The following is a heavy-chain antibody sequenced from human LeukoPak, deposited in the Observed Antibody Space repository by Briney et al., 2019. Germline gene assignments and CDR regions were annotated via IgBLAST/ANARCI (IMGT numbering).Heavy chain of an antibody. D-gene: IGHD3-22*01. CDR3: ARGAYDSSGYYDYFDY. Sequence: GGSLRLSCAASGFTFSSYAMHWVRQAPGKGLGWVSGISWNSGNIGYADSVKGRFTISRDNAKNSLYLQMNSLRAEDTALYYCARGAYDSSGYYDYFDYWGQGTLVTDSS. CDR2: ISWNSGNI. V-gene: IGHV3-9*01. J-gene: IGHJ4*02. CDR1: GFTFSSYA.